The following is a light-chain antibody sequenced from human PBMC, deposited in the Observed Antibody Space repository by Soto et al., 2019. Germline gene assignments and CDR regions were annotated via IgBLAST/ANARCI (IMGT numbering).Light chain of an antibody. CDR1: SSNIGSNF. J-gene: IGLJ1*01. CDR2: DND. Sequence: QAVVTQPPSASGPPGQRVTISCSGGSSNIGSNFVYWYQQLPGTAPKLLIYDNDQRPSGVPDRISGSKSGTSASLAISGLRSEDETDYYCAAWDDSLSGRYVFGTGTKLTVL. CDR3: AAWDDSLSGRYV. V-gene: IGLV1-47*02.